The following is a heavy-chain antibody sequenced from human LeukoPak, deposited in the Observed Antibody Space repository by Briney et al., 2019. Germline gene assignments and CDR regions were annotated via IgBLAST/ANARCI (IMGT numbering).Heavy chain of an antibody. CDR1: GFTFSSYE. D-gene: IGHD1-14*01. J-gene: IGHJ6*02. V-gene: IGHV3-48*03. CDR3: ARTPPPENYYYGMDV. Sequence: GGSLRLSCAASGFTFSSYEMNWVRQAPGKGLEWVSYISSSGSTIYYADSVKGRFTISRDNAKNSLYLQMNSLRAEDTAVYYCARTPPPENYYYGMDVWGQGTTVTVSS. CDR2: ISSSGSTI.